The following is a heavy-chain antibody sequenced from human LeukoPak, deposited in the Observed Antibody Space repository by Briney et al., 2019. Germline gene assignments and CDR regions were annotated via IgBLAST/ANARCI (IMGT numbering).Heavy chain of an antibody. D-gene: IGHD3-16*01. V-gene: IGHV4-59*01. CDR2: IYYSGST. CDR3: ARETSQKGAHYMDV. CDR1: GGSISSYY. Sequence: SETLSLTCTVSGGSISSYYWSWIRQPPGKGLEWIGYIYYSGSTNYNPSLKSRVTISVHTSKNQFSLKLSSVTAADTAVYYCARETSQKGAHYMDVWGKGTTVTISS. J-gene: IGHJ6*03.